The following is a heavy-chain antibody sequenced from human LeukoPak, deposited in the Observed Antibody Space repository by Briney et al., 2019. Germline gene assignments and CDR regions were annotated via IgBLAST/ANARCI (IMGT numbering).Heavy chain of an antibody. Sequence: GGSLRLSCAASGFTLSSYAMAWVRQAPGKGLEWVVVIGTSGYNTYLADSVKGRFTISRDTSRNTLYLQMNSLRAEDTAVYFCAKDQEDRGYPSSFDFWGQGTLVTVSS. CDR3: AKDQEDRGYPSSFDF. CDR2: IGTSGYNT. J-gene: IGHJ4*02. D-gene: IGHD2-15*01. V-gene: IGHV3-23*01. CDR1: GFTLSSYA.